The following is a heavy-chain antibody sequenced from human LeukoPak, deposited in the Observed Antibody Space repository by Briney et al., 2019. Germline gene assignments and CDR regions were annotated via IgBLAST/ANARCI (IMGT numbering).Heavy chain of an antibody. CDR2: IVVGSGNT. Sequence: SVKVSCKASGFTFTSSAMQWVRQARGQRLEWIGWIVVGSGNTNYAQKFQERVTITRDMSTSTAYMELSRLRSDDTAVYYCARVRSGYYDSSGYSNFDYWGQGTLVTVSS. CDR3: ARVRSGYYDSSGYSNFDY. J-gene: IGHJ4*02. CDR1: GFTFTSSA. D-gene: IGHD3-22*01. V-gene: IGHV1-58*02.